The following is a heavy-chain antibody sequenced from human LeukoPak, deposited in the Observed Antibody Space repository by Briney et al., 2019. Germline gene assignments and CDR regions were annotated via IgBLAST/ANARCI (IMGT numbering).Heavy chain of an antibody. Sequence: GGSLRLSCVASGFTFTNYSTKWVRQAPGKGLEWLSYISSKGAIRYADSVKGRFIISGDNAKHSLFLRMSSLRVDDTATYFCILDFHWGQGTLVAVSS. V-gene: IGHV3-48*01. CDR3: ILDFH. CDR1: GFTFTNYS. D-gene: IGHD3-3*01. CDR2: ISSKGAI. J-gene: IGHJ4*02.